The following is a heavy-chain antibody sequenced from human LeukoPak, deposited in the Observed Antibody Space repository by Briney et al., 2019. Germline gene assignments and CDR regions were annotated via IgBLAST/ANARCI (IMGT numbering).Heavy chain of an antibody. J-gene: IGHJ4*02. CDR2: INHSGST. CDR1: GGSFSGYY. Sequence: SETLSLTCAVYGGSFSGYYWSWIRQPPGKGLEWIGEINHSGSTNYNPSLKSRVTISVDTSKNQFSLKLSSVTAAGTAVYYCARRLVGWLQYRFDYWGQGTLVTVSS. V-gene: IGHV4-34*01. D-gene: IGHD5-24*01. CDR3: ARRLVGWLQYRFDY.